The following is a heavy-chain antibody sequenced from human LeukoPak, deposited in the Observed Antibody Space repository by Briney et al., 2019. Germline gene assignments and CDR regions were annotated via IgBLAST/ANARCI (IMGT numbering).Heavy chain of an antibody. CDR3: TRPSYYYTSGTYYRPDQPDY. CDR2: IYSGGSST. CDR1: GYSFTSFR. D-gene: IGHD3-10*01. J-gene: IGHJ4*02. V-gene: IGHV5-51*01. Sequence: GGSLKISCRASGYSFTSFRIGWVRQIPGKGLEWGGIIYSGGSSTNYSPSFQGQVTISADKSISTAYLQWSSLKASDTAMYYCTRPSYYYTSGTYYRPDQPDYWGQGTLVTVSS.